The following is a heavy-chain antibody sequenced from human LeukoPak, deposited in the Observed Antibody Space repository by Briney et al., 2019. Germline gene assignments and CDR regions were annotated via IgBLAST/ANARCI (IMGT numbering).Heavy chain of an antibody. D-gene: IGHD2-2*01. J-gene: IGHJ4*02. CDR2: IYYSGST. V-gene: IGHV4-39*01. CDR3: ASVGYCSSTSCHY. CDR1: GGSISSSSYY. Sequence: SETLSLTCTVSGGSISSSSYYWGWIRQPPGKGLEWIGSIYYSGSTYYNPSLKSRVTISVDTSKNQFSLKLSSVTAADTAVYYCASVGYCSSTSCHYWGQGTLVTVSS.